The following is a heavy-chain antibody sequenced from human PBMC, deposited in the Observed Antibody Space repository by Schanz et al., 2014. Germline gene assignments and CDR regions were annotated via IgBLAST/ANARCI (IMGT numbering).Heavy chain of an antibody. J-gene: IGHJ6*02. CDR2: IIPVLAIA. CDR1: GGTFSSFG. D-gene: IGHD5-18*01. CDR3: ARGPSQGYSYGHNIGAYYYGMDV. V-gene: IGHV1-69*04. Sequence: VQLEQSRAEVKKPGSSVKVSCKASGGTFSSFGINWVRQAPGQGLEWMGRIIPVLAIADYAQKFQGRVTITADKSTSTASMELSSLRSEDTAVYYCARGPSQGYSYGHNIGAYYYGMDVWGQGTTVTVSS.